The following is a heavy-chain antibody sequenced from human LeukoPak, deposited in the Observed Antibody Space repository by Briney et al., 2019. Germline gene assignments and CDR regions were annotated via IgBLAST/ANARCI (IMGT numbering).Heavy chain of an antibody. CDR2: INHSGST. V-gene: IGHV4-38-2*02. Sequence: NSSETLSLTCTVSGYSISSGYYWSWIRQPPGKGLEWIGEINHSGSTNYNPSLKSRVTISVDTPKNQSSLKLSSVTAADTAVYYCARRVPYGSGRFFDYWGQGTLVTVSS. CDR3: ARRVPYGSGRFFDY. CDR1: GYSISSGYY. J-gene: IGHJ4*02. D-gene: IGHD3-10*01.